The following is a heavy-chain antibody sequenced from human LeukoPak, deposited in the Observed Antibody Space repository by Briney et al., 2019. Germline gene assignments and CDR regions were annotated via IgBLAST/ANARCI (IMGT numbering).Heavy chain of an antibody. J-gene: IGHJ3*02. CDR1: GYSISSGYY. Sequence: SETLSLTCTVSGYSISSGYYWGWIRQPPGKGLEWIGSIYHSGSTYYNPSLKSRVTISVDTSKNQFSLKLSSVTAADTAVYYCARECRDPREYDYVWGSYRYLHAFDIRGQGTMVTVSS. D-gene: IGHD3-16*02. V-gene: IGHV4-38-2*02. CDR3: ARECRDPREYDYVWGSYRYLHAFDI. CDR2: IYHSGST.